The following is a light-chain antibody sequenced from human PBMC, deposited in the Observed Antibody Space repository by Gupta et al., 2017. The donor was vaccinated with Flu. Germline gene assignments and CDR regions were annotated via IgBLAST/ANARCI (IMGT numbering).Light chain of an antibody. V-gene: IGKV3-11*01. J-gene: IGKJ4*01. CDR3: QQRGNWPLT. CDR2: DAS. Sequence: PATLSLSPGERATLSCRASQTISRYLAWSQQKPGQAPSLLIYDASNRATGIPARFSGSGSGTDFTLTISSLESEDFAVYYCQQRGNWPLTFGGGTKVEIK. CDR1: QTISRY.